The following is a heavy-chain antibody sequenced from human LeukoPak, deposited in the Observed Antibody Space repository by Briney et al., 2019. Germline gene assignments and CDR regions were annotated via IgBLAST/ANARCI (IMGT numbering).Heavy chain of an antibody. V-gene: IGHV3-23*01. J-gene: IGHJ4*02. D-gene: IGHD3-22*01. CDR1: GFTFSSYA. Sequence: TGGSLRLSCAASGFTFSSYAMSWVRQAPGKGLEWVSAISGSGGSTYYADSVKGRFTISRDNAKNTLYLQMNSLRAEDTAVYYCARAEDSSDQFDYWGQGTLVTVSS. CDR2: ISGSGGST. CDR3: ARAEDSSDQFDY.